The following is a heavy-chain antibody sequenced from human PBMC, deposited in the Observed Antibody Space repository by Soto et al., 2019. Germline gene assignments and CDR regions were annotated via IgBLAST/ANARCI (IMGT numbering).Heavy chain of an antibody. Sequence: ASVKVSCKASGFTFTCYEINWARQSTGQGLEWMGWMNPNSGNTGYAQKFQGRVTMTRNTSISTAYMELSSLRSEDTAVYYCARAAISSSWPYYYYMDVWGKGTTVTVSS. CDR2: MNPNSGNT. CDR3: ARAAISSSWPYYYYMDV. CDR1: GFTFTCYE. J-gene: IGHJ6*03. V-gene: IGHV1-8*01. D-gene: IGHD6-13*01.